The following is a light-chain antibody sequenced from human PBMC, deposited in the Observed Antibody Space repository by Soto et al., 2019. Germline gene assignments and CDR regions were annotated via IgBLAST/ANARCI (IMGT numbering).Light chain of an antibody. J-gene: IGLJ2*01. CDR3: SSYAGSNDLV. CDR2: EVS. V-gene: IGLV2-8*01. Sequence: QSVLTQPPSASGSPGQSVTISCTGTSSDVGGHDYVSWYQQYPGKAPKVMIYEVSKRPSGVPDRFSGSKSGNTASLTVSGLQADDEADYYCSSYAGSNDLVFGGGTKLTVL. CDR1: SSDVGGHDY.